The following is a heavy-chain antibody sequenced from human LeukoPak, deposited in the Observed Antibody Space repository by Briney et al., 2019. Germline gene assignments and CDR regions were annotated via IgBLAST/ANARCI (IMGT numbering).Heavy chain of an antibody. J-gene: IGHJ3*01. CDR3: ARVQGHPPNGLDV. CDR1: GFTFSSYW. CDR2: INSDGSST. V-gene: IGHV3-74*01. Sequence: PGGSLRLSCAASGFTFSSYWMHWVRQAPGKGLVWVSRINSDGSSTSYADSVKGRFIISRDNAKNTLYLQMNSLRAEDTAVYYCARVQGHPPNGLDVWGQGTMVTVSS. D-gene: IGHD2-8*01.